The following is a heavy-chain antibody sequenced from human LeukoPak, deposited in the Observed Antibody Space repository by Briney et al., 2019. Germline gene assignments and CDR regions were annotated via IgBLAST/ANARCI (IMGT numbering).Heavy chain of an antibody. CDR1: GFTFSSYS. V-gene: IGHV3-21*01. D-gene: IGHD4-17*01. J-gene: IGHJ3*02. CDR3: ARGHTTDAAFDI. Sequence: GRSLRLSCAASGFTFSSYSMNWVRQAPGKGLEWVSSISSSSSYIYYADSVKGRFTISRDNAKNSLYLQMHSLRAEDTAVYYCARGHTTDAAFDIWGQGTMVTVSS. CDR2: ISSSSSYI.